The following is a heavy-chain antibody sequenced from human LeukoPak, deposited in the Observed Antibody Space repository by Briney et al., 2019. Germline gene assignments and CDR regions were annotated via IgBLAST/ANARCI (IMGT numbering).Heavy chain of an antibody. CDR1: GFSFSTYA. CDR3: ARDYRGYTHGYRLEW. J-gene: IGHJ4*02. D-gene: IGHD5-18*01. V-gene: IGHV3-30*04. Sequence: PGGSLRLSCAVSGFSFSTYAMHWVRQAPGKGLEWVAVISYDGSNTYYTDSVKGRFTISRDNSKNMVYMQMNSLRPEDTAVYYCARDYRGYTHGYRLEWWGQGTLVTVSS. CDR2: ISYDGSNT.